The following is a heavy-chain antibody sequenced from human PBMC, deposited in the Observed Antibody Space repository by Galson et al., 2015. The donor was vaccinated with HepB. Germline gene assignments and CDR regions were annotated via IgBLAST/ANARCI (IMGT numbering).Heavy chain of an antibody. CDR2: ISYDGSNK. Sequence: SLRLSCAASGFTFSSYGMHWVRQAPGKGLEWVAVISYDGSNKYYADSVKGRFTISRDNSKNTLYLQMNSLRAEDTAVYYCANSVLAVAGEAFDIWGQGTVVTVSS. CDR1: GFTFSSYG. V-gene: IGHV3-30*18. D-gene: IGHD6-19*01. J-gene: IGHJ3*02. CDR3: ANSVLAVAGEAFDI.